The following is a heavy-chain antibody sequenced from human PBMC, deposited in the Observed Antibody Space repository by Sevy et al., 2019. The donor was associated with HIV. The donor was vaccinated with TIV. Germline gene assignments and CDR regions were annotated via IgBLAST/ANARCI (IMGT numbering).Heavy chain of an antibody. CDR2: ISVSGGST. J-gene: IGHJ6*02. D-gene: IGHD3-3*01. CDR1: GFSFNLYA. CDR3: ARGMILEGSWCGMDV. V-gene: IGHV3-23*01. Sequence: GGSLRLSCAASGFSFNLYAMTWVRQAPGKGLEWVSTISVSGGSTYYADSVKGQFTISRDNSKNTLYLQMNSLRAEDTAVYYCARGMILEGSWCGMDVWGQGTTVTVSS.